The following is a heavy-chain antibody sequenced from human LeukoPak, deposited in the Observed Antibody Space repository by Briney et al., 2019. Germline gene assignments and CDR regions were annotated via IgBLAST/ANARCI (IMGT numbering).Heavy chain of an antibody. CDR2: INPSDGAT. Sequence: ASVKVSCKASGYTFTMYYIHWVRQAPGQGLEWMGMINPSDGATTYAQRFQGRVTMTRDMSTTTVYMDLRSLRSEDTAVYFCARGQRRCLSGSLGGLFASYYTYYYMDVWGRGTTVTVSS. D-gene: IGHD3-16*01. V-gene: IGHV1-46*01. CDR1: GYTFTMYY. J-gene: IGHJ6*03. CDR3: ARGQRRCLSGSLGGLFASYYTYYYMDV.